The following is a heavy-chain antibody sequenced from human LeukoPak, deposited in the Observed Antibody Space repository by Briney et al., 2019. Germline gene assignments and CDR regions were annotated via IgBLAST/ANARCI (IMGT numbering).Heavy chain of an antibody. V-gene: IGHV3-23*01. CDR2: ISGSGGST. CDR3: AKGNSWSTPTPSGDY. Sequence: PGGSLRLSCAASGFTFSSYAMSWVRQAPGEGLEWVSAISGSGGSTYYADSVKGRFTISRDNSKNTLYLQMNSLRAEDTAVYYCAKGNSWSTPTPSGDYWGQGTLVTVSS. D-gene: IGHD6-13*01. J-gene: IGHJ4*02. CDR1: GFTFSSYA.